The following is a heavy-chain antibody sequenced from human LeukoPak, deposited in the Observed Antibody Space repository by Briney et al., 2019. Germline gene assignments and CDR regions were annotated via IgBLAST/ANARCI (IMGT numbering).Heavy chain of an antibody. CDR3: AKDMFAGGGYEGAYYYGMDV. V-gene: IGHV3-7*05. CDR1: GFSFSTYW. CDR2: IKQDGSEK. Sequence: GGSLRLSCAASGFSFSTYWMSWVRQAPGKGLEWVANIKQDGSEKYYVDSVKGRFTISRDNSKNSLYLQMNSLRTEDTALYYCAKDMFAGGGYEGAYYYGMDVWGQGTTVTVSS. D-gene: IGHD3-10*02. J-gene: IGHJ6*02.